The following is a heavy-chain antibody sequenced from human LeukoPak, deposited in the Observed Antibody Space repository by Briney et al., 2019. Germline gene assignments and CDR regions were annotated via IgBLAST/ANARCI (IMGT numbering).Heavy chain of an antibody. CDR2: IYSSGST. J-gene: IGHJ3*02. V-gene: IGHV4-4*07. CDR3: ARQQTLLWFGELSRDDAFDI. Sequence: SETLSLTCTVSGGSISSYYWNWLRQPAGKGLEWIGRIYSSGSTSYNPSFKSRVTMSVDTSKNQFSLKLSSVTAADTAVYYCARQQTLLWFGELSRDDAFDIWGQGTMVTVSS. D-gene: IGHD3-10*01. CDR1: GGSISSYY.